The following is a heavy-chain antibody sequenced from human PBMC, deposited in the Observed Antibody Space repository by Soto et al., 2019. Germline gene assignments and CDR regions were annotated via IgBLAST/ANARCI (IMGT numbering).Heavy chain of an antibody. CDR1: GFTFSSYW. CDR3: AREGYDFWSGYTKVAFDI. CDR2: INSDGSST. J-gene: IGHJ3*02. D-gene: IGHD3-3*01. Sequence: PGGSLRLSCAASGFTFSSYWMHWVRQAPGEGLVWVSRINSDGSSTSYADSVKGRFTISRDNAKNTLYLQMNSLRAEDTAVYYFAREGYDFWSGYTKVAFDIWGQGTMVTVSS. V-gene: IGHV3-74*01.